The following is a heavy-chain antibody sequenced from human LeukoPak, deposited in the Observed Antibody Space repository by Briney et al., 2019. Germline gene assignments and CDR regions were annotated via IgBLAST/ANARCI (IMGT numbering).Heavy chain of an antibody. D-gene: IGHD2-15*01. CDR1: GFTFDDYA. CDR2: ISWNSSSI. CDR3: AKDVSLGYCSGGSCSAHFDY. J-gene: IGHJ4*02. V-gene: IGHV3-9*03. Sequence: GRSLRLSCAASGFTFDDYAMHWVRQAPGKGLEWVSGISWNSSSIGYADSVKCRFTISRDNAKNSLYLQMNSLRAEDMALYYCAKDVSLGYCSGGSCSAHFDYWGQGTLVTVSS.